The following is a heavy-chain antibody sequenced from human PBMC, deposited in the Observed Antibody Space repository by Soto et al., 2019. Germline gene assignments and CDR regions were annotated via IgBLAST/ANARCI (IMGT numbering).Heavy chain of an antibody. V-gene: IGHV1-69*04. D-gene: IGHD3-10*01. CDR2: IIPILGIA. J-gene: IGHJ6*02. CDR3: ARDEGYYGSGSPGPFHYYYGMAV. CDR1: GGTFSSYT. Sequence: SVKVSCKASGGTFSSYTISWVRQAPGQGLEWMGRIIPILGIANYAQKFQGRVTITADKSTSTAYMELSSLRSEDTAVYYCARDEGYYGSGSPGPFHYYYGMAVWGQGTTVTVYS.